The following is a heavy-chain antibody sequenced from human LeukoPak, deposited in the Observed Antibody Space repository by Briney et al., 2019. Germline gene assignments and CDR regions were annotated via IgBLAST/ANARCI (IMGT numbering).Heavy chain of an antibody. J-gene: IGHJ5*02. CDR3: ARATDYWFDP. CDR2: IYYSGST. Sequence: PSETLSLTCTVSGGSIGSGGHYWSWIRQHPGKGLEWIGYIYYSGSTYHNPSLKSRVTISVDTSKNQFSLKLSSVTAADTAVYYCARATDYWFDPWGQGTLVTVSS. V-gene: IGHV4-31*03. CDR1: GGSIGSGGHY.